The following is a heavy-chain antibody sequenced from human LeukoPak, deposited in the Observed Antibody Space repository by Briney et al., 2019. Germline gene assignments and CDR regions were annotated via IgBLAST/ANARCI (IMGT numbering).Heavy chain of an antibody. J-gene: IGHJ4*02. CDR3: AVVTAIPY. D-gene: IGHD2-21*02. CDR2: IADSGGWT. V-gene: IGHV3-23*01. Sequence: GGSLRLSCAASGFTFSSYVMNWVRQAPGKGLEWVSAIADSGGWTYHADSVKGRFTISRDNSENSLYLQMNSLSAEDAAVYYCAVVTAIPYWGQGTLVTVTS. CDR1: GFTFSSYV.